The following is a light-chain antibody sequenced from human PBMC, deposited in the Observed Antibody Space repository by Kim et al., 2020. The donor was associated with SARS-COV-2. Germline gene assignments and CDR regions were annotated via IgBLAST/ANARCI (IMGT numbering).Light chain of an antibody. CDR2: RNN. J-gene: IGLJ2*01. Sequence: APGQSVTITAGGNSSNSGINYAYGYQHLPGTAPKLLNYRNNQRPSGVPDGFTGSKSDTSASLAIRGHRSEEAADYYCAAWDDSLLFGGGTQLTVL. V-gene: IGLV1-47*01. CDR3: AAWDDSLL. CDR1: SSNSGINY.